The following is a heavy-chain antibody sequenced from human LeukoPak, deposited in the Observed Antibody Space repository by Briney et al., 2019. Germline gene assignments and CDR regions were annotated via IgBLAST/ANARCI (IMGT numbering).Heavy chain of an antibody. CDR2: IYYSGST. CDR1: GGSISSGGYY. V-gene: IGHV4-31*03. D-gene: IGHD3-22*01. CDR3: ARGDSSGYVDY. J-gene: IGHJ4*02. Sequence: SETLSLTCTVSGGSISSGGYYWSWIRRHPGKGLEWIGYIYYSGSTYYNPSLKSRVTISVDTSKNQFSLKLSSVTAADTAVYYCARGDSSGYVDYWGQGTLVTVSS.